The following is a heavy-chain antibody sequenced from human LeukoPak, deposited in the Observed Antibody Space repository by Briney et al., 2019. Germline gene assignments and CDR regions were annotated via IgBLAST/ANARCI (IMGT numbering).Heavy chain of an antibody. D-gene: IGHD6-13*01. CDR3: ARVAPSSSWYTAFDI. CDR1: GGTFSSYA. J-gene: IGHJ3*02. Sequence: VASVKVSCKASGGTFSSYAISWVRQAPGQGLEWMGRIIPIFGIANYAQKFQGRVTITTDESTSTAYMELSSLRSEDTAVYYCARVAPSSSWYTAFDIWGQGTMVTVSS. V-gene: IGHV1-69*05. CDR2: IIPIFGIA.